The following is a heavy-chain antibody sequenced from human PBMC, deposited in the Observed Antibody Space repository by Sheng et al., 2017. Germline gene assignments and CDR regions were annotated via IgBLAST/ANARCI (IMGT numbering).Heavy chain of an antibody. J-gene: IGHJ4*02. CDR1: GGSFSGYY. D-gene: IGHD3-22*01. Sequence: QVQLQQWGAGLLKPSETLSLTCAVYGGSFSGYYWSWIRQPPGKGLEWIGEINHSGSTNYNPSLKSRVTISVDTSKNQFSLKLSSVTAADTAVYYCARGPPHSRDGTYYFDYWGQGTLVTVSS. V-gene: IGHV4-34*01. CDR3: ARGPPHSRDGTYYFDY. CDR2: INHSGST.